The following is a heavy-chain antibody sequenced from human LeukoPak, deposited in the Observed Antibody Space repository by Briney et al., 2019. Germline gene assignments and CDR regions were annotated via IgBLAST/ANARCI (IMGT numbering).Heavy chain of an antibody. CDR2: MNPNSGNT. V-gene: IGHV1-8*01. Sequence: ASVKVSCKASGYTFTSYDINRVRQATGQGLEWMGWMNPNSGNTGYAQKFQGRVTMTRNTSISTAYMELSSLRSEDTAVYYCARVYGGYYYYYYYMDVWGKGTTVTVSS. CDR3: ARVYGGYYYYYYYMDV. J-gene: IGHJ6*03. CDR1: GYTFTSYD. D-gene: IGHD4/OR15-4a*01.